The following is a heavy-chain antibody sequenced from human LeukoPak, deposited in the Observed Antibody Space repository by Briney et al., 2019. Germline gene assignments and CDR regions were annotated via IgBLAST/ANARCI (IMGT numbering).Heavy chain of an antibody. CDR1: GFTFSDYY. CDR2: ISSSGSTI. D-gene: IGHD2-21*01. V-gene: IGHV3-11*04. CDR3: ARPKLAYCGGDCYLGY. Sequence: GGSLRLSCAASGFTFSDYYMSWIRQAPGKGLEWVSYISSSGSTIYYADSVKGRFTISRDNSKNTLYLQMNSLRAEDTAVYYCARPKLAYCGGDCYLGYWGQGTLVTVSS. J-gene: IGHJ4*02.